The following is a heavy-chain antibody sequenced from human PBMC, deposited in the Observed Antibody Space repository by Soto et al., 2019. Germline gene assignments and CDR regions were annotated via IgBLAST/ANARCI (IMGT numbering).Heavy chain of an antibody. J-gene: IGHJ4*02. CDR3: ASSWFGPQGDY. CDR1: GYTFTSYG. V-gene: IGHV1-18*01. CDR2: INAYNGNT. D-gene: IGHD3-10*01. Sequence: ASVKVSCKASGYTFTSYGISWVRQAPGQRLEWMGWINAYNGNTKYSQKLQGRVTITRDTSASTAYMELNSLRAEDTAVYYCASSWFGPQGDYWGQGTLVTVSS.